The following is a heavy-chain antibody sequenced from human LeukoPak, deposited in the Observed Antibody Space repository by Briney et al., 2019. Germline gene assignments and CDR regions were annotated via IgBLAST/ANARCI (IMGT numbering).Heavy chain of an antibody. CDR3: ARGVTSGYDLGY. D-gene: IGHD5-12*01. Sequence: ASVKVSCKASGYTFTGYYMHWVRQAPGQGLEWMGWINPNSGGTNYAQKFQGWVTMTRDTSISTAYMELSRLRPDDTAVYYCARGVTSGYDLGYWGQGTLVTVSS. J-gene: IGHJ4*02. CDR1: GYTFTGYY. V-gene: IGHV1-2*04. CDR2: INPNSGGT.